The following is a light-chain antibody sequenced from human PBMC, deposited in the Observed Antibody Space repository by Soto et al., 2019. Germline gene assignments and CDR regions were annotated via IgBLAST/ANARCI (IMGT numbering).Light chain of an antibody. V-gene: IGKV3D-15*01. CDR3: QQYNNWPLT. Sequence: IVLTHSPATLSFSPVERASLSCGASQNVFSNLAWYQQKPGQAPRLLIYGASTRATGVPARFSGSGSGTEFTLTISSLQSEDVAVYWCQQYNNWPLTFGPGTRLEIK. J-gene: IGKJ5*01. CDR1: QNVFSN. CDR2: GAS.